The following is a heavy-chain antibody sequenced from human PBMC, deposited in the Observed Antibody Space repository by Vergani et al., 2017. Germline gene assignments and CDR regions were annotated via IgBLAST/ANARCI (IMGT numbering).Heavy chain of an antibody. CDR2: IYTSGST. Sequence: QVQLQESGPGLVKPSETLSLTCTVSGGSISSYYWSWIRQPAGKGLEWIGRIYTSGSTNYNPSLKSRVTMSVDTSKNQFSLKLSSVTAADTAVYYCARNYCSGGSCKLDYWGQGTLVTVSS. D-gene: IGHD2-15*01. J-gene: IGHJ4*02. V-gene: IGHV4-4*07. CDR3: ARNYCSGGSCKLDY. CDR1: GGSISSYY.